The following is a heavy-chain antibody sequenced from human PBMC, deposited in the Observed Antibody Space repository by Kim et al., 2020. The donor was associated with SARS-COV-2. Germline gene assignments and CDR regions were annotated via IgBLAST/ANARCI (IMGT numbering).Heavy chain of an antibody. V-gene: IGHV5-51*01. CDR2: IYPGDSDT. J-gene: IGHJ6*02. Sequence: GESLKISCKGSGYSFTSYWIGWVRQMPGKGLEWMGIIYPGDSDTRYSPSFQGQVTISADKSISTAYLQWSSLKASDTAMYYCARHLFEYSSGWYYYYGMDVWGQATTVTVSS. CDR3: ARHLFEYSSGWYYYYGMDV. CDR1: GYSFTSYW. D-gene: IGHD6-19*01.